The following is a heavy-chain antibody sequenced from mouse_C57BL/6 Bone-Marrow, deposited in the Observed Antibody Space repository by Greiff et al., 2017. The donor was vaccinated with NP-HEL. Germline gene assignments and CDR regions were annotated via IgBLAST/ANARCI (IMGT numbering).Heavy chain of an antibody. V-gene: IGHV5-4*01. D-gene: IGHD2-14*01. Sequence: DVHLVESGGGLVKPGGSLKLSCAASGFTFSSYAMSWVRQTPEKRLEWVATISDGGSYTYYPDNVKGRFTISRDNAKNNLYLQMSHLKSEDTAMYYCAREVPSAYWGQGTLVTVSA. CDR2: ISDGGSYT. J-gene: IGHJ3*01. CDR1: GFTFSSYA. CDR3: AREVPSAY.